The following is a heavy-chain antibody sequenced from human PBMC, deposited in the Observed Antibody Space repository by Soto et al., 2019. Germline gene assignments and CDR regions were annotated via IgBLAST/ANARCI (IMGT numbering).Heavy chain of an antibody. D-gene: IGHD2-15*01. CDR3: ARGEVVVAATLNYYYYMDV. CDR1: GYTFTSYG. Sequence: ASVKVSCKASGYTFTSYGISWVRQAPGQGLEWMGWISAYNGNTNYAQKLQGRVTMTTDTSTSTAYMELRSLRSDDTAVYYCARGEVVVAATLNYYYYMDVWGKGTTVTVSS. CDR2: ISAYNGNT. J-gene: IGHJ6*03. V-gene: IGHV1-18*01.